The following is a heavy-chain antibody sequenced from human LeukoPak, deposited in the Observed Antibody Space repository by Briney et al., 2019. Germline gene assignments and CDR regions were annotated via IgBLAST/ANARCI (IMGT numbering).Heavy chain of an antibody. J-gene: IGHJ4*02. Sequence: PSETLSLTCTVSGGSISSGSYYWSWIRQPAGKGLEWIGRIYTSGSTNYNPSLKSRVTISVDTSKNQFSLKLSSVTAADTAVYYCASHYYYDSSGQIDYWGQGTLVTVSS. CDR2: IYTSGST. CDR3: ASHYYYDSSGQIDY. V-gene: IGHV4-61*02. CDR1: GGSISSGSYY. D-gene: IGHD3-22*01.